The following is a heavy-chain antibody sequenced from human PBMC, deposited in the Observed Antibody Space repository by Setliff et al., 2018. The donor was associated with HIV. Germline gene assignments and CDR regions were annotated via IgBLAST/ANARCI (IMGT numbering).Heavy chain of an antibody. J-gene: IGHJ5*02. CDR3: ALPYCSGGNCWSSASLPPAGWFDP. CDR1: GGTFSSYV. D-gene: IGHD2-15*01. Sequence: GASVKVSCKASGGTFSSYVISWVRQAPGQGPEWMGGVIHMYGVTNYAQKFQGRVTITTDESTSTAYIELSSLISEDTAVYYCALPYCSGGNCWSSASLPPAGWFDPWGQGTLVTVSS. V-gene: IGHV1-69*05. CDR2: VIHMYGVT.